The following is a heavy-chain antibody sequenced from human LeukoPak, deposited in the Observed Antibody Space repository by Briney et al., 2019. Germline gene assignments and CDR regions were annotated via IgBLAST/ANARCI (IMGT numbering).Heavy chain of an antibody. Sequence: GGSLRLSCAASGFTFSNAWMNWVRQAPGKGLEWVSSISSSSSYIYYADSVKGRFTISRDNAKNSLYLQMNSLRAEDTAVYYCARADYGGPNEFDYWGQGTLVTVSS. D-gene: IGHD4-23*01. V-gene: IGHV3-21*01. CDR1: GFTFSNAW. CDR2: ISSSSSYI. CDR3: ARADYGGPNEFDY. J-gene: IGHJ4*02.